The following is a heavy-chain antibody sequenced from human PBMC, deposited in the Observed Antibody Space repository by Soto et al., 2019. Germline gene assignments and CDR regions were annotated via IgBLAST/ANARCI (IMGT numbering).Heavy chain of an antibody. V-gene: IGHV1-18*01. CDR3: ARDCSGGSCSTAY. Sequence: QVQLVQSGAEVKKPGASVKVSCKASGYTFSSYGISWVRQGPGQGLEWMGWISVYNGNKMYAQKFQGGVTITTDTSTSTAYMELRSLRSDGTAVYYCARDCSGGSCSTAYWGQGTLVTVSS. CDR1: GYTFSSYG. D-gene: IGHD2-15*01. CDR2: ISVYNGNK. J-gene: IGHJ4*02.